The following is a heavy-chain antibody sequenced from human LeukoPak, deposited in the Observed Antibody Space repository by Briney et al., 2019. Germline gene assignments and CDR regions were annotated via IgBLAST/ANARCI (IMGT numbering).Heavy chain of an antibody. CDR1: GFTFSSYA. Sequence: PGGSLRLSCAASGFTFSSYAMHWVRQAPGKGLEWVAVISYDGGNKYYADSVRGRFTISRDNSKSTLSLQMNSLRAEDTAIYYCATYRQVLLPFESWGQGTLVTVSS. V-gene: IGHV3-30*04. J-gene: IGHJ4*02. CDR2: ISYDGGNK. D-gene: IGHD2-8*02. CDR3: ATYRQVLLPFES.